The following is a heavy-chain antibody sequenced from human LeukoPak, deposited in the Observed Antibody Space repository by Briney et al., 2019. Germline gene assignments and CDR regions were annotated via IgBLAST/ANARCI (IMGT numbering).Heavy chain of an antibody. CDR3: ARDRGYSYAFDY. CDR1: GGSISSYY. V-gene: IGHV4-4*07. D-gene: IGHD5-18*01. CDR2: IYTSGST. Sequence: AETLSLTCTVSGGSISSYYWSWIRQPAGKGLEWIGRIYTSGSTNYNPSLKSRVTISIDTSKNQFSLKLNSVTAADTAVYYCARDRGYSYAFDYWGQGTLVTVSS. J-gene: IGHJ4*02.